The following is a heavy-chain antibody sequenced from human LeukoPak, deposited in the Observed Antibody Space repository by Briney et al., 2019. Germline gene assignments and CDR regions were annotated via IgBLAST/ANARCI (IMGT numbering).Heavy chain of an antibody. J-gene: IGHJ4*02. Sequence: GGSLRLSCAASGFTFSNAWMSWVRQAPGKGLEWVGRIKSKTDGGTTDYAAPVKGRFTISRDDSKNTLYLQMNSLKTEDTAVYYCTRATSGSSGWYGMYWGQGTLVTVSS. V-gene: IGHV3-15*01. CDR1: GFTFSNAW. CDR3: TRATSGSSGWYGMY. CDR2: IKSKTDGGTT. D-gene: IGHD6-19*01.